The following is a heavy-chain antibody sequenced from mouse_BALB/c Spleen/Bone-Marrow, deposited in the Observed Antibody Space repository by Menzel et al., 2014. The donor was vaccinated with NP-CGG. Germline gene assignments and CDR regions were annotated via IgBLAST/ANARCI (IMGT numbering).Heavy chain of an antibody. V-gene: IGHV1S22*01. Sequence: LQESGSELVRPGASVKLSCKASGYTFTSYWMHWVKQRPGQGLEWIGNIYPGSGSTNYDEKFKSKATLTVDKSSSTAYMQLSSLTSEDSAVYYCTREGDSPFDYWGQGTLVTVSA. CDR3: TREGDSPFDY. CDR2: IYPGSGST. J-gene: IGHJ3*01. CDR1: GYTFTSYW. D-gene: IGHD2-13*01.